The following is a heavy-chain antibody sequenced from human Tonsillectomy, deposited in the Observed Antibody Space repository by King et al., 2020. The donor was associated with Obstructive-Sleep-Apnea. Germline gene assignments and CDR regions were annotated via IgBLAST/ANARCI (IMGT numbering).Heavy chain of an antibody. CDR2: MNPNSGNK. CDR1: GYAFSSYD. D-gene: IGHD2-15*01. CDR3: ATRRGAGSCDY. V-gene: IGHV1-8*01. Sequence: QLVQSGAEVKKPGASVKVSCKASGYAFSSYDINWVRQATGQGLEWMGWMNPNSGNKGYAQKFKGRVTMTRNTSISTAYMELSSLRSEDTDGYYCATRRGAGSCDYWGQGTLVTVSS. J-gene: IGHJ4*02.